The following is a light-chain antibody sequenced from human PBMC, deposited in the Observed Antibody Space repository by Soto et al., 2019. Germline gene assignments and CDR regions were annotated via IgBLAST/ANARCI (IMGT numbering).Light chain of an antibody. CDR2: END. J-gene: IGLJ3*02. Sequence: QSALTQPPSVSAAPGQRVAISCSGSFSNIGTNYVSWYQVLPGSAPKLLIYENDKRPSEIFARFSASKSGTSASLAITGLQARDEGDYYCATRDSSLNAGVFGGGTKLTVL. CDR3: ATRDSSLNAGV. V-gene: IGLV1-51*01. CDR1: FSNIGTNY.